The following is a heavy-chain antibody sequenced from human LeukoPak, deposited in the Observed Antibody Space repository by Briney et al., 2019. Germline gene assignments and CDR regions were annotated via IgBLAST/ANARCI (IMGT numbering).Heavy chain of an antibody. Sequence: GGSLRLSWAASGFTVIRYAMSCVREAPRRGLGCVSAISGIGGSTYYADSVKGRFTISRDNSKNTLYRQMNSLRAEDTAVYYCAKDRAGGYGSGSYRAYYAMDVWGQGTTVTVSS. D-gene: IGHD3-10*01. CDR1: GFTVIRYA. CDR3: AKDRAGGYGSGSYRAYYAMDV. J-gene: IGHJ6*02. CDR2: ISGIGGST. V-gene: IGHV3-23*01.